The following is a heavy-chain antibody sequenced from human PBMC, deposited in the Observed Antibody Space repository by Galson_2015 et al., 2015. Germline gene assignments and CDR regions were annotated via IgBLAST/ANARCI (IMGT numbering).Heavy chain of an antibody. V-gene: IGHV4-31*03. CDR2: ISYSGSA. D-gene: IGHD2-21*01. CDR3: ARGGSVIRVLDL. CDR1: ADSISSGGYY. J-gene: IGHJ2*01. Sequence: TLSLTCPVSADSISSGGYYWSWIRQYPGKGLEWIGYISYSGSAYQNPSPKSRVTISVDTSKNQFSLRLTSVTAADTAVYYCARGGSVIRVLDLWGRGTLVTVSS.